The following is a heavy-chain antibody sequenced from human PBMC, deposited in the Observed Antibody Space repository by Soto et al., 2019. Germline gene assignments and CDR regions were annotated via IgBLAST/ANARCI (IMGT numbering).Heavy chain of an antibody. V-gene: IGHV3-13*04. J-gene: IGHJ4*02. D-gene: IGHD3-22*01. Sequence: GSLRLSCSASGFTFSSYYMHWVRQGTGKGLEWVSAIGTTGDTYYAGSVKGRFTISRENAKNSLYLQMNSLRAGDTAIYFCARAIGPTLFDYWGQGTLVTVSS. CDR2: IGTTGDT. CDR1: GFTFSSYY. CDR3: ARAIGPTLFDY.